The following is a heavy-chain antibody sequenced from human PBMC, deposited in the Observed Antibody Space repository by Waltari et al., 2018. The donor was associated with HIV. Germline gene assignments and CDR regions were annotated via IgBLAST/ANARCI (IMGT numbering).Heavy chain of an antibody. J-gene: IGHJ3*02. CDR2: IYHRGST. CDR1: GGSICSSHW. Sequence: QVQLQESGPGLVKPSGTLSLTCAVSGGSICSSHWWSWVRQPPGKGLEWIGEIYHRGSTNYNRSRKRRVTISVDKSKNQFSRKLSSGTAADTAVYYCASIESGYDRRALDIWGQGTMVTVSS. V-gene: IGHV4-4*02. CDR3: ASIESGYDRRALDI. D-gene: IGHD5-12*01.